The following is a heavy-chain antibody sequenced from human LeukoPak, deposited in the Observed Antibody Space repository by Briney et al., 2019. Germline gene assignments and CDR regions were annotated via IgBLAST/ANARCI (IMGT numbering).Heavy chain of an antibody. CDR1: GGSIRSYY. V-gene: IGHV4-59*08. CDR2: IYYTGTT. J-gene: IGHJ2*01. D-gene: IGHD6-19*01. Sequence: PSETLSLTCTVSGGSIRSYYWSWIRQPPGKGLGWIGYIYYTGTTNYNPSLKSRVTISVDTSKNQFSLTLSSVTAADTAVYYCARTPYSSGWQYWYFDLWGRGTLVTVS. CDR3: ARTPYSSGWQYWYFDL.